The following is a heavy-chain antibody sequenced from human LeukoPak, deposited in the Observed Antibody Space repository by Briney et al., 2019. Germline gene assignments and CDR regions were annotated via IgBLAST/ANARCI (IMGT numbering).Heavy chain of an antibody. CDR3: ARTNWDPGDY. V-gene: IGHV4-38-2*02. CDR2: IHHSGNT. J-gene: IGHJ4*02. CDR1: GFSISTNYY. Sequence: SEALSLTCTVSGFSISTNYYWDWTRQPPGRGLEWIGIIHHSGNTYHNPSLRSRVIMSIDTSKNQFSLRLSSVTAADTAVYFCARTNWDPGDYWGQGMLVTVSS. D-gene: IGHD1-1*01.